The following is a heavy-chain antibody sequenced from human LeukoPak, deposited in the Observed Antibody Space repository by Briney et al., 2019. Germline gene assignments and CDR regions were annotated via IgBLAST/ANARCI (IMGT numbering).Heavy chain of an antibody. CDR1: GGSFSGYY. CDR3: ARAHGQWLVLFYFDY. V-gene: IGHV4-34*01. Sequence: SETLSLTCAVYGGSFSGYYWSWIRQPPGKGLEWIGEINHSGSTNYNPSLKSRVTISVDTSKNQFSLKLSSVTAADTAVYYCARAHGQWLVLFYFDYWGQGTLVTVSS. J-gene: IGHJ4*02. CDR2: INHSGST. D-gene: IGHD6-19*01.